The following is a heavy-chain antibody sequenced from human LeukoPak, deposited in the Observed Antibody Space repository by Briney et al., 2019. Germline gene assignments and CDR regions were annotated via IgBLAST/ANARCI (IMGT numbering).Heavy chain of an antibody. D-gene: IGHD6-13*01. CDR3: ARGPIAAAGSYFDY. CDR1: GSIFTSYW. V-gene: IGHV5-51*01. Sequence: GASLQISCKGSGSIFTSYWIGWVRQLPGKGLEWMGIIYPGDSDTRYSPSFQGQVTISADKSISTAYLQWSSLKASDTAMYYCARGPIAAAGSYFDYWGQGTLVTVSS. CDR2: IYPGDSDT. J-gene: IGHJ4*02.